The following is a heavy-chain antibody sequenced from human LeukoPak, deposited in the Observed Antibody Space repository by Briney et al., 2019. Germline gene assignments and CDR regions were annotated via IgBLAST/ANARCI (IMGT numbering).Heavy chain of an antibody. CDR2: INPSGGST. J-gene: IGHJ4*02. CDR1: GYTFTSYY. Sequence: ASVKVSCKASGYTFTSYYMHWVRQAPGQGLEWMGIINPSGGSTSYAQKFQGRVTMTRDMSTSTVYMELSSLRSEDTAVYYCARLRRYYDSSGYFDYWGQGTLVTVSS. D-gene: IGHD3-22*01. V-gene: IGHV1-46*01. CDR3: ARLRRYYDSSGYFDY.